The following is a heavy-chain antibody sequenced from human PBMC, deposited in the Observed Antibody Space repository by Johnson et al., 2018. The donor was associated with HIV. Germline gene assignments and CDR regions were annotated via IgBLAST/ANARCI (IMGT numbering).Heavy chain of an antibody. CDR2: ISNDGSNT. V-gene: IGHV3-30*07. J-gene: IGHJ3*02. CDR1: GFTFSDYS. CDR3: ARRCSSSSCSHGAFDI. Sequence: QVQLVESGGNVVQPGRSQRLSCAASGFTFSDYSMHWVRQAPGKGLEWVAIISNDGSNTSFADSVKGRFTISSDGSKNTLFLQMNSLRAEDTAVYYCARRCSSSSCSHGAFDIWGQGTVVTVSS. D-gene: IGHD2-2*01.